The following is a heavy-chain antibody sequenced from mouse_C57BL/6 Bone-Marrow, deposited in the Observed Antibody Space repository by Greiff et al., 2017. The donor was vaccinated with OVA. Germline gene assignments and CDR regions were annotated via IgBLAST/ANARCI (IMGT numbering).Heavy chain of an antibody. Sequence: EVQLQQSGPVLVKPGASVKMSCKASGYTFTDYYMNWVKQSHGKSLEWIGVINPYNGGTSYNQKFKGKATLTVDKSSSTAYMELNSLTSEDSAVYYCARWGLSMDYWGQGTSVTVSS. CDR1: GYTFTDYY. CDR3: ARWGLSMDY. CDR2: INPYNGGT. J-gene: IGHJ4*01. D-gene: IGHD3-3*01. V-gene: IGHV1-19*01.